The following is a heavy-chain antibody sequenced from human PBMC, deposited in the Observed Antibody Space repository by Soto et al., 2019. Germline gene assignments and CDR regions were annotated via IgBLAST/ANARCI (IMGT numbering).Heavy chain of an antibody. D-gene: IGHD2-15*01. CDR2: INGDGSST. CDR3: ARVLVTTPWYFDL. Sequence: EVQLVESGGGLVQPGGSLRLSCAASGFTFSGYWMHWVRQAPGKGLVWVSRINGDGSSTFYADSVKGRFTISRDNAKNTLDLQMNSLRAEDTAVYYCARVLVTTPWYFDLWGRGTLVTVSS. J-gene: IGHJ2*01. CDR1: GFTFSGYW. V-gene: IGHV3-74*01.